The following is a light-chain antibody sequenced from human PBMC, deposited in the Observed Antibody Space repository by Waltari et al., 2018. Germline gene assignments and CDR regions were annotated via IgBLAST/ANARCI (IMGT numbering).Light chain of an antibody. CDR2: EST. CDR1: GTDFASYNL. CDR3: CSYTGSSTSYG. J-gene: IGLJ1*01. V-gene: IGLV2-23*01. Sequence: QSALSQPASVPGSPGESPTITGTGAGTDFASYNLVTWYQHHPNRAPKPIIYESTKRPSGISHRFSGAKSGATASLRISGLQADDEADYYCCSYTGSSTSYGCGGGTKVTVL.